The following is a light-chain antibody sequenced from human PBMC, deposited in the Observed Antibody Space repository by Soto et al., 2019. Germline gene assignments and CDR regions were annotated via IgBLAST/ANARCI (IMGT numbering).Light chain of an antibody. J-gene: IGKJ5*01. CDR1: QSISFY. CDR3: QQYGGSPRIT. Sequence: DIQMTQSPSSLSATVGDRVTITCRASQSISFYLNWYQQKPGKAPNLLIYATSSLQSGVPSRFSGSGSGTDFTLIINRLEPEDVAIYYCQQYGGSPRITFGQGTRLEIK. CDR2: ATS. V-gene: IGKV1-39*01.